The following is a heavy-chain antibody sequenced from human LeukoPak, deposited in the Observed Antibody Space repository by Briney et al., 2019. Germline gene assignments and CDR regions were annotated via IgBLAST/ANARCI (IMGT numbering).Heavy chain of an antibody. CDR2: IKSKTDGGAT. J-gene: IGHJ4*02. CDR3: TTEAYYYDSGAIKYFDY. D-gene: IGHD3-22*01. V-gene: IGHV3-15*01. CDR1: GFTFSNAW. Sequence: PGGSLRLSCEASGFTFSNAWMSWVRQAPGKGLEWVGRIKSKTDGGATHYAAPVKGRFTISRDDSKNTLYLQMNSLKTEDTAVYYCTTEAYYYDSGAIKYFDYWGQGTLVTVSS.